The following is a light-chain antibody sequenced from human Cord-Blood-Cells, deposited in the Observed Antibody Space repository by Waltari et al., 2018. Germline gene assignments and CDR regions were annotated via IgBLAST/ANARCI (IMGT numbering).Light chain of an antibody. J-gene: IGLJ3*02. CDR2: DVS. Sequence: QSALTQPRLVSGSPGQSVTILCTCTSSAVGRYNYVSWSQQHPCKAPKLMIFDVSKRPSGVPDRFSGSKSGNTASLTISGLQAEDEADYYCCSYAGSYTWVFGGGTKLTVL. V-gene: IGLV2-11*01. CDR3: CSYAGSYTWV. CDR1: SSAVGRYNY.